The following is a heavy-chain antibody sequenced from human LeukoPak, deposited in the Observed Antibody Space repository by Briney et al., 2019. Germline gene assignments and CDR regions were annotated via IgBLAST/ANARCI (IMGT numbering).Heavy chain of an antibody. CDR1: GGSISSGDYY. CDR3: AREHYYGSGSYYGRSGWFDP. Sequence: PSETLSLTCTVSGGSISSGDYYWSWIRQPPGKGLEWIGYIYYSGSTYNNPSLKSRVTISVDTSKNQFSLKLSSVTAADTAVYYCAREHYYGSGSYYGRSGWFDPWGQGTLVTVSS. J-gene: IGHJ5*02. CDR2: IYYSGST. D-gene: IGHD3-10*01. V-gene: IGHV4-30-4*01.